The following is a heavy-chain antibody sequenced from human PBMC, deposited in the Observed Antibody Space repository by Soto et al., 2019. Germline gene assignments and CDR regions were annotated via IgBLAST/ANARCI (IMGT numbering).Heavy chain of an antibody. CDR2: VYHTGNT. J-gene: IGHJ4*02. V-gene: IGHV4-59*01. CDR1: GVSITSYY. D-gene: IGHD1-20*01. CDR3: AREQYNWKL. Sequence: SETLSLTCSVSGVSITSYYWTWIRHPPGKGLEWIGYVYHTGNTYYNPSLKSRVTISLDTSKNQVSLRLRSVPAADTAVYYCAREQYNWKLWGQGTLVTV.